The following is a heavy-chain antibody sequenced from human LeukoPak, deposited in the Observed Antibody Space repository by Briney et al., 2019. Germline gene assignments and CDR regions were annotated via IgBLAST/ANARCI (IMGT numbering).Heavy chain of an antibody. CDR1: GDSLSSGSYY. CDR2: IYTSGST. D-gene: IGHD2-2*01. V-gene: IGHV4-61*02. Sequence: SQTLSLTCTVSGDSLSSGSYYWSRIRQPAGKGLEWIGRIYTSGSTNYNPSLKSRVTISVDTSKKQFSLKLNSVPAADTAVYYCARVIPAYDAFDMWGQGTMVTVSS. CDR3: ARVIPAYDAFDM. J-gene: IGHJ3*02.